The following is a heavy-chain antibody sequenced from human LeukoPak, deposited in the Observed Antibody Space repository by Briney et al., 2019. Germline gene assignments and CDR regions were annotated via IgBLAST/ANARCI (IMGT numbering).Heavy chain of an antibody. CDR2: ISGSGGST. Sequence: GGSLRLSCAASGFTFSSYAMSWVRQAPGKGLEWVSAISGSGGSTYYADSVKGRFTISRDNSKNTLYLQMNSLRAEDTAVYYCAEPRYDILTGFDYWGQGTLVTVSS. CDR1: GFTFSSYA. D-gene: IGHD3-9*01. CDR3: AEPRYDILTGFDY. V-gene: IGHV3-23*01. J-gene: IGHJ4*02.